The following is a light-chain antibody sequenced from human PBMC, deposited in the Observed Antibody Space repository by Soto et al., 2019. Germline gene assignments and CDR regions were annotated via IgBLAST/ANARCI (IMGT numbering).Light chain of an antibody. Sequence: DIQMTQSPSTVSASVGDRVTITCRASQSISSWLAWYQQKPGKAPKLLIYKASSLESGVPSRFSGSGSETEFTLTISSLQPDDFATYYCQQYKTSFRTFGQGTKVEIK. J-gene: IGKJ1*01. CDR3: QQYKTSFRT. V-gene: IGKV1-5*03. CDR2: KAS. CDR1: QSISSW.